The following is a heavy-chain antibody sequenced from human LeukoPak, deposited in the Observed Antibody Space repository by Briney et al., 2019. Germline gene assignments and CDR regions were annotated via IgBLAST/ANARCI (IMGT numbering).Heavy chain of an antibody. J-gene: IGHJ4*02. Sequence: GGSLRLSCAASGFTFDDSGKSWVRQAPGKGLEWVSGINWNGGSTGYADSVKGRFTISRDNAKNSLYLQMNSLRAEDTAVYYCARAMVRGAAFDYWGQGTLVTVSS. D-gene: IGHD3-10*01. CDR1: GFTFDDSG. CDR2: INWNGGST. CDR3: ARAMVRGAAFDY. V-gene: IGHV3-20*04.